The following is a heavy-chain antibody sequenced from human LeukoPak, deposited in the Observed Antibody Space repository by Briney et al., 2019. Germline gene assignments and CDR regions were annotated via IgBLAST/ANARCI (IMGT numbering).Heavy chain of an antibody. CDR1: GYTFTSYD. CDR3: ARDHHDILTGYYNNYYNYYYMDV. Sequence: ASVKVSCKASGYTFTSYDINWVRQATGQGLEWMGWMNPNSGNTGYAQKFQGRVTMTRNTSISTAYMELSSLRAEDTAVYYCARDHHDILTGYYNNYYNYYYMDVWGKGTTVTVSS. D-gene: IGHD3-9*01. CDR2: MNPNSGNT. V-gene: IGHV1-8*01. J-gene: IGHJ6*03.